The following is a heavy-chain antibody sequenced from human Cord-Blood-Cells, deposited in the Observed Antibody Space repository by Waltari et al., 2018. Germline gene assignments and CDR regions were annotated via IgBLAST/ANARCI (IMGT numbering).Heavy chain of an antibody. D-gene: IGHD3-10*01. CDR3: AKDEYYYGSGSFYYYYYYMDV. CDR2: ISYDGSNK. V-gene: IGHV3-30*18. Sequence: QVQLVESGGGVVQPGRSLRLSCAASGFTFSSYGKHWVRQAPGKGLEWVAVISYDGSNKYYADSVKGRFTISRDNSKNTLYLQMNSLRAEDTAVYYCAKDEYYYGSGSFYYYYYYMDVWGKGTTVTVSS. CDR1: GFTFSSYG. J-gene: IGHJ6*03.